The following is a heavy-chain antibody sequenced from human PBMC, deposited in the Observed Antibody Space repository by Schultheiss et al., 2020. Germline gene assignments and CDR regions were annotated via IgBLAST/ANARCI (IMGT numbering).Heavy chain of an antibody. V-gene: IGHV4-61*08. CDR2: VYYSGST. D-gene: IGHD5-18*01. CDR3: AKDCGYSYAPDAFDI. J-gene: IGHJ3*02. CDR1: GGSISSGGYY. Sequence: SETLSLTCTVSGGSISSGGYYWSWIRQHPGKGLEWIGYVYYSGSTNYNPSLKSRVTISVDTSKNEFSLKLSSVIAADTAVYYCAKDCGYSYAPDAFDIWGQGTMVTVSS.